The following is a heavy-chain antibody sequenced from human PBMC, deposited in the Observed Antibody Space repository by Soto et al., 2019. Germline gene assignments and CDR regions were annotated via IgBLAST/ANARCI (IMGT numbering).Heavy chain of an antibody. CDR2: IFPGDSDT. J-gene: IGHJ4*02. CDR1: GYSFTSYW. V-gene: IGHV5-51*01. D-gene: IGHD4-17*01. CDR3: ARHDYRDYDLDY. Sequence: GESLKISCKGSGYSFTSYWIVWVRQMPGRGLEWMGIIFPGDSDTRYSPSFQGQVTISADKSINTAYLQWSSLKASDTAMYYCARHDYRDYDLDYWGQGTLVTVSS.